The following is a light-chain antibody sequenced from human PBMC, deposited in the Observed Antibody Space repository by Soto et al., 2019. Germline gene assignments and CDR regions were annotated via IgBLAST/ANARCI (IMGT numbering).Light chain of an antibody. Sequence: EIVMTQSPLTLPVTPGEPSSMSCRSSQSLLYNNTFNYLDCYLQMPGQSPXLLIYLGSNRASGVPDRLSGSGSGTDFSLKISRVEAEDVGTYFCMQALQSLTFGQGTRLEIK. J-gene: IGKJ5*01. V-gene: IGKV2-28*01. CDR1: QSLLYNNTFNY. CDR2: LGS. CDR3: MQALQSLT.